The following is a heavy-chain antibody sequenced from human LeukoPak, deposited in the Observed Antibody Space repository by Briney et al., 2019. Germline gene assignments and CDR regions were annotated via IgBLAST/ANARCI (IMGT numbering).Heavy chain of an antibody. J-gene: IGHJ4*02. CDR1: GNTFTSYY. D-gene: IGHD1-7*01. V-gene: IGHV1-46*01. CDR3: ARATTLTGTTTGDISNDY. Sequence: ASVKVSCKASGNTFTSYYMHWVRQAPGQGLEWMGIINPSGGSTSYAQKFQGRVTMTRDTSTSTVYMELSSLRSEDTAVYYCARATTLTGTTTGDISNDYWGQGTLVTVSS. CDR2: INPSGGST.